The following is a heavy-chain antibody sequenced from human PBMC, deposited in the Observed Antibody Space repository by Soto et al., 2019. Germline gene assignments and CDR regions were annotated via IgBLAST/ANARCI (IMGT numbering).Heavy chain of an antibody. D-gene: IGHD2-15*01. CDR3: ARDLLPTSVAPPA. Sequence: QVHLQESGPGLVKPSGTLSLTCAVSGGSITSTHWWSWVRQPPGKGLEWIGEIYHSGSTNYNPSFKTRVNISIDKSNNQFSLTLNSVTAADTAMYYCARDLLPTSVAPPAWGQGTLVTVSS. CDR2: IYHSGST. V-gene: IGHV4-4*02. CDR1: GGSITSTHW. J-gene: IGHJ5*02.